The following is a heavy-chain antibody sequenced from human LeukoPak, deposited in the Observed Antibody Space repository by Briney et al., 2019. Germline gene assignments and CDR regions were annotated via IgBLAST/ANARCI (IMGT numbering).Heavy chain of an antibody. CDR1: GGSISSYY. D-gene: IGHD6-6*01. CDR3: ARESEYSSSIDTHWFDP. V-gene: IGHV4-59*01. Sequence: SETLSLTCTVSGGSISSYYWSWIRQLPGKGLEWIGYIYYSGSTNYNPSLKSRVTISVDTSKNQFSLKLSSVTAADTAVYYCARESEYSSSIDTHWFDPWGQGTLVTVSS. CDR2: IYYSGST. J-gene: IGHJ5*02.